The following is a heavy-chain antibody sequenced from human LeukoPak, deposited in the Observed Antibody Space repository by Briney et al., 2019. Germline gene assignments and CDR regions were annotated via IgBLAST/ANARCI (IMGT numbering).Heavy chain of an antibody. CDR3: ARPRAAYQLLYDAFDI. CDR2: FDPEDGET. CDR1: GYTLTELS. V-gene: IGHV1-24*01. J-gene: IGHJ3*02. D-gene: IGHD2-2*02. Sequence: ASVKVSCKVSGYTLTELSMHWVRQAPGKGLEWMGGFDPEDGETIYAQKFQGRVTMTEDTSTDTAYMELSSLRSDDTAVYYCARPRAAYQLLYDAFDIWGQGTMVTVSS.